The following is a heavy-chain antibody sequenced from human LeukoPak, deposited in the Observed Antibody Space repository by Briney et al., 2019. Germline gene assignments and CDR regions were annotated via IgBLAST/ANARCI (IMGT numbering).Heavy chain of an antibody. D-gene: IGHD3-16*01. J-gene: IGHJ5*01. V-gene: IGHV3-30*04. CDR3: ARVGSGLRVSGWFDS. CDR2: ISYDGSNK. CDR1: GFTFSSYA. Sequence: PGGSLRLSCAASGFTFSSYAMHWVRQAPGKGLEWVAVISYDGSNKYYTDSVKGRFTISRDNSKNTLYLQMNSLRAEDTSVYYCARVGSGLRVSGWFDSWGQGTLVTVSS.